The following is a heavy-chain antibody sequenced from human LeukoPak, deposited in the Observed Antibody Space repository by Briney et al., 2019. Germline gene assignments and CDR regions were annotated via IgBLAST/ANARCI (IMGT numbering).Heavy chain of an antibody. Sequence: PGRSLRLSCAASGFTFSSDPMHWVRQAPGEGLEWVAIIWYDGSNKYYADSVKGRFTISRDNSKNTLYLQLDSLRVEDTAVYYCAHRRGYYFDFWGQGTLVTVSS. CDR2: IWYDGSNK. CDR3: AHRRGYYFDF. D-gene: IGHD2-2*01. V-gene: IGHV3-33*01. CDR1: GFTFSSDP. J-gene: IGHJ4*02.